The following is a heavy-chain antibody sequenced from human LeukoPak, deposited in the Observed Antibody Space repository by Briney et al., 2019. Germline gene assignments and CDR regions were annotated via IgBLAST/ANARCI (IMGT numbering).Heavy chain of an antibody. J-gene: IGHJ4*02. CDR1: GGSFSYYY. CDR2: INQSGTT. Sequence: SETLSLTCKVYGGSFSYYYWSWIRQPPGKGLEWIGEINQSGTTYYNPSLKSRVTISVDKSKNQFSLKLSSVTAADTAVYYCTGNGYYSLEYWGQGTLVTVSS. CDR3: TGNGYYSLEY. V-gene: IGHV4-34*03. D-gene: IGHD3-3*01.